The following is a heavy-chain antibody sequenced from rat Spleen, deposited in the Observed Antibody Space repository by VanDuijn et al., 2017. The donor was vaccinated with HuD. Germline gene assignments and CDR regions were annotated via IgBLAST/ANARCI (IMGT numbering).Heavy chain of an antibody. D-gene: IGHD1-5*01. V-gene: IGHV5-27*01. Sequence: EVQLVESGGGLVQPGRSLKLSCAASGFTFSDYNMAWVRQAPKKGLEWVAYINTGGGITYYRDSVKGRFTISRDNAKSTLYLQMDSLRSEDTATYYCTTARNIPSYWYFDFWGPGTMVTVSS. J-gene: IGHJ1*01. CDR3: TTARNIPSYWYFDF. CDR1: GFTFSDYN. CDR2: INTGGGIT.